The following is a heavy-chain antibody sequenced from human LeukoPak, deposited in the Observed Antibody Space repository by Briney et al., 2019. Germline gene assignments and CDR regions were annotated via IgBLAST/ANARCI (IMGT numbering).Heavy chain of an antibody. CDR3: ARGSRGYSYG. V-gene: IGHV4-61*01. CDR1: GGSVSSGSYY. D-gene: IGHD5-18*01. J-gene: IGHJ4*02. Sequence: ASETLSLTCTVSGGSVSSGSYYWSWIRQPPGKGLEWIGYIYYSGGTNYNPSLKSRVTISVDTSKNQFSLKLSSVTAADTAVYYCARGSRGYSYGWGQGTLVTVSS. CDR2: IYYSGGT.